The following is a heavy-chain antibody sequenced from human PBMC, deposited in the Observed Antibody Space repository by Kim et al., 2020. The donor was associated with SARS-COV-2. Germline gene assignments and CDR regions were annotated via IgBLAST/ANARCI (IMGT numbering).Heavy chain of an antibody. D-gene: IGHD1-20*01. V-gene: IGHV3-7*01. J-gene: IGHJ4*02. CDR1: QFTFSDYW. CDR3: ARVARNGYNDD. CDR2: IKYDGSEK. Sequence: GGSLRLSCAVSQFTFSDYWMSWIRQAPGKGMEWVSNIKYDGSEKYYVDSVKGRFTISRDSATNSLYLQMNSLRAEDTDVYFCARVARNGYNDDWGRGTRVTAS.